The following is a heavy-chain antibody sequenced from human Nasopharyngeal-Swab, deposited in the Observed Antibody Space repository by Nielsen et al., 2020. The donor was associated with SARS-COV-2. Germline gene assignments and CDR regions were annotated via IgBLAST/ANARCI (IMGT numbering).Heavy chain of an antibody. J-gene: IGHJ6*02. CDR2: VRSKTDGGTA. Sequence: GESLKISCAASGFSFSNAWMSWVRQAPGKGLEWVGRVRSKTDGGTADYAAFVKGRFTISRDDSKNTLYLQMNSLKIEDTAMYYCTHYGDYLHYYYGLDVGGQGTTVTVSS. D-gene: IGHD4-17*01. V-gene: IGHV3-15*01. CDR3: THYGDYLHYYYGLDV. CDR1: GFSFSNAW.